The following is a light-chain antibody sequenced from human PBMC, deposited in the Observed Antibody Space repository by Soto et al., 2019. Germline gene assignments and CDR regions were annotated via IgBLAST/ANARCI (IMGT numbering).Light chain of an antibody. CDR1: SSNIGNNY. Sequence: QSVLTQSPSVSAAPGQTVTISCSGSSSNIGNNYVSWDQQLPGTAPKLLIYDNNKRPSGIPDRFSGSKSGTSCTLDITVLQTGDEADYYCATWDGSLTGEVFGGGTKVTVL. V-gene: IGLV1-51*01. CDR3: ATWDGSLTGEV. J-gene: IGLJ2*01. CDR2: DNN.